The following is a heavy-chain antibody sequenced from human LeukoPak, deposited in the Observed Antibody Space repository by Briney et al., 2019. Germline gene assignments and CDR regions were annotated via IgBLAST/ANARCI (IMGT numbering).Heavy chain of an antibody. CDR1: GYTFTSYD. D-gene: IGHD2-2*02. CDR2: MNPNSGNT. Sequence: ASVKVSCKASGYTFTSYDINWVRQATGQGLEWMGWMNPNSGNTGYAQKFQGRVTMTRNTSISTAYMELSSLRSEDTAVYYCASVSWDIVVVPAAIDYYYMDVWGKGTTVTVSS. V-gene: IGHV1-8*01. J-gene: IGHJ6*03. CDR3: ASVSWDIVVVPAAIDYYYMDV.